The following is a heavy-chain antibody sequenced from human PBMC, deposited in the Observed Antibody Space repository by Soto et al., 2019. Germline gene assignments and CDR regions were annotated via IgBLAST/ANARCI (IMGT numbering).Heavy chain of an antibody. J-gene: IGHJ6*03. CDR1: GYSFTNYG. CDR2: ISAYNGNT. Sequence: QDQLVQSGVEVKKPGASVKVSCKASGYSFTNYGITWVRQAPGQGFEGMGWISAYNGNTNYAQKFQGRVTLTTDAATSTGYLELRSVRSVDTAVYYCARDRGVAPPVAVNTHYYYYMDVWGKGTTVTVSS. CDR3: ARDRGVAPPVAVNTHYYYYMDV. V-gene: IGHV1-18*01. D-gene: IGHD6-19*01.